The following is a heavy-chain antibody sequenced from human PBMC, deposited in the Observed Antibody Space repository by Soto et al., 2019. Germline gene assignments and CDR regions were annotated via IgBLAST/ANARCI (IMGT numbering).Heavy chain of an antibody. Sequence: QVQLVQSGAEVKKPGASVKVSCKASGYTFASYGISWVRQAPGHGLEWVGWISAYNGNTNYAQKVQGRVTMTTDTSTSTAYLELRSLRADDTAVYYCAREGYYYGSGKAFDLWGQGTMVTVSS. CDR1: GYTFASYG. J-gene: IGHJ3*01. V-gene: IGHV1-18*01. CDR3: AREGYYYGSGKAFDL. D-gene: IGHD3-10*01. CDR2: ISAYNGNT.